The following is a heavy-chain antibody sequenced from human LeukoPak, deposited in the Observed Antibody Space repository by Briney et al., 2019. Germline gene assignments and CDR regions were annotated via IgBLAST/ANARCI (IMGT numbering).Heavy chain of an antibody. CDR1: GFGVSGNY. CDR3: GLSSGWHAVGY. J-gene: IGHJ4*02. D-gene: IGHD6-19*01. V-gene: IGHV3-53*01. CDR2: IYATTST. Sequence: PGGSLRLSCAASGFGVSGNYMTWVRQAPGKGLEWVSVIYATTSTYYADSVKGRFTITRDNSKNTPYLQLNSLRAEDTAVYYCGLSSGWHAVGYWGQGTLVTVSS.